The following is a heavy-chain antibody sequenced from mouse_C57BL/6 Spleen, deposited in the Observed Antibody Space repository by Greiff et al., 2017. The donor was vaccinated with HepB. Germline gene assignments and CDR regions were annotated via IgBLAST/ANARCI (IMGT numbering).Heavy chain of an antibody. CDR3: TRRGYGSSHYAMDY. Sequence: QVQLKESGAELVRPGASVTLSCKASGYTFTDYEMHWVKQTPVHGLEWIGAIDPETGGTAYNQKFKGKAILTADKSSSTAYMELRSLTSEDSAVYYCTRRGYGSSHYAMDYWGQGTSVTVSS. CDR1: GYTFTDYE. CDR2: IDPETGGT. J-gene: IGHJ4*01. D-gene: IGHD1-1*01. V-gene: IGHV1-15*01.